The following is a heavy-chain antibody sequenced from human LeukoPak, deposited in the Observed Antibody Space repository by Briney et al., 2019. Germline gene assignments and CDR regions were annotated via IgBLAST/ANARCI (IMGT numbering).Heavy chain of an antibody. D-gene: IGHD3-10*02. CDR1: GYTFTNSG. J-gene: IGHJ4*02. Sequence: GASVKVSCKTSGYTFTNSGINWVRQAPGQGLEWTGWISGYNGNTNYAQKLQGRVTMTTDTSTDTAYMELRSLRSDDTAVYYCARAGDRLYSDFWGQGTLVTVSS. V-gene: IGHV1-18*01. CDR2: ISGYNGNT. CDR3: ARAGDRLYSDF.